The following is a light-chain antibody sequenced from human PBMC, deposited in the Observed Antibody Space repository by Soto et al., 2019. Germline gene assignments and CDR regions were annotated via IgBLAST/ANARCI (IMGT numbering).Light chain of an antibody. CDR2: RAS. V-gene: IGKV1-5*01. CDR3: QEYKTYA. J-gene: IGKJ2*01. CDR1: QSISDW. Sequence: DIQLTQSPSTLSAYVGDRVYMTCRASQSISDWLAWYQQKPGKAPELLISRASNLATGVPSRFSGSGSGTDFSLTISGLQTDDSATYFCQEYKTYAFGPGTKVDI.